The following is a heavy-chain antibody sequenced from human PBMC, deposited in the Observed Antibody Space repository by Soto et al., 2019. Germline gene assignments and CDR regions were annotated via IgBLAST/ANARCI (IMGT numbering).Heavy chain of an antibody. CDR1: GGSISSSSYY. V-gene: IGHV4-39*01. CDR3: ARINQISGVTNAFDI. D-gene: IGHD1-26*01. Sequence: SETLSLTCTVSGGSISSSSYYWGWIRQPPGKGLEWIGSIYYSGSTYYNPSLKSRVTISVDTSKNQFSLKLSSVTAADTAVYYCARINQISGVTNAFDIWGQGTMVTVSS. CDR2: IYYSGST. J-gene: IGHJ3*02.